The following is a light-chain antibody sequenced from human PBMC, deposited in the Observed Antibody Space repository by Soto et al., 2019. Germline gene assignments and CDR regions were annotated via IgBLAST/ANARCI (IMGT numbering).Light chain of an antibody. Sequence: IQMTKSHSTMYASVGDRVTITSPASQRISSSLAWYQHKPGKAPKLLIYDASSLESRVPSRLSGSGSGTEFSLTTSSLSSDDFATCYCQHSNSYSQCYTFGQGTKLEIK. CDR2: DAS. CDR3: QHSNSYSQCYT. CDR1: QRISSS. J-gene: IGKJ2*01. V-gene: IGKV1-5*01.